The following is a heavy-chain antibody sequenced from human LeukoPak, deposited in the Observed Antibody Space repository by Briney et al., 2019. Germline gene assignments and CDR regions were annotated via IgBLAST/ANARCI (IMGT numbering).Heavy chain of an antibody. V-gene: IGHV3-48*01. CDR3: ARTYDFGIGPPGDAFDN. Sequence: GGSLRLSCAASGFTFTMFSMNWLRQAPGKGLEWIAFISGRSDTTYYADSVQGRFTISRDNAEDSVYLQMNSLRVEDTAVYYCARTYDFGIGPPGDAFDNWGQGTLVTVSS. CDR1: GFTFTMFS. D-gene: IGHD3-3*01. J-gene: IGHJ3*02. CDR2: ISGRSDTT.